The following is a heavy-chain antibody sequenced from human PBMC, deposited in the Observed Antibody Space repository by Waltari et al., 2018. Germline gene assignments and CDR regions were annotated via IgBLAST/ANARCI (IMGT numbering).Heavy chain of an antibody. D-gene: IGHD3-10*01. V-gene: IGHV3-33*01. CDR2: IWYDGSNK. J-gene: IGHJ6*02. CDR3: ARDDYYGSGSWNYYYYGMDV. Sequence: QVQLVESGGGVVQPGRSLRLSCAASGFTFSSYGMHWVRQAPGKGLEWVAVIWYDGSNKYYADSVKGRFTISRDNSKNTLYLQMNSLRAEDTAVYYCARDDYYGSGSWNYYYYGMDVWGQGTMVTVSS. CDR1: GFTFSSYG.